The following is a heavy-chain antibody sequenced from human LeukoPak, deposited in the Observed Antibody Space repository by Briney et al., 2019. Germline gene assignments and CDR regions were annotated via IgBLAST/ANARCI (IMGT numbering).Heavy chain of an antibody. Sequence: QPGGSLRLSCAASGFTFSSYDMHWVRQATGKGLEWVSAIGTAGDTYYPGSVKGRFTISRENAKNSLYLQMNSLRAGDTAVYYCARGLYCYGSGSYGRYFDYWGQGTLVTVSS. D-gene: IGHD3-10*01. V-gene: IGHV3-13*01. J-gene: IGHJ4*02. CDR2: IGTAGDT. CDR3: ARGLYCYGSGSYGRYFDY. CDR1: GFTFSSYD.